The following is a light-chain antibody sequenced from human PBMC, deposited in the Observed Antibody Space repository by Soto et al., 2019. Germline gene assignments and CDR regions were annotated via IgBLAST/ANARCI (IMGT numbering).Light chain of an antibody. V-gene: IGLV1-44*01. Sequence: QSALTQPPSASGTPGQRVTISCSGSSSNVGSNTDNWYQHLAGRAPKLLIYSSDQRPSGVPNRFSGSKSGTSASLAISGLQSDDEADYYCAAWDDVLTGVIFGGGTKLTVL. J-gene: IGLJ2*01. CDR3: AAWDDVLTGVI. CDR1: SSNVGSNT. CDR2: SSD.